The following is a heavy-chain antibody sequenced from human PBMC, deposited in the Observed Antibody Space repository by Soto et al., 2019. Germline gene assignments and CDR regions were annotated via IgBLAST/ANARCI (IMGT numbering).Heavy chain of an antibody. D-gene: IGHD2-15*01. CDR3: ARGSVVAATLFDY. CDR2: IYYSGST. J-gene: IGHJ4*02. Sequence: QVQLQESGPGLVKPSQTLSLTCTVSGGSISSGGYYWSWIRQHPGKGLEWIGYIYYSGSTYYNPSLKSRVTISVDTSKNQVSRKLSSVTAADTAVYYCARGSVVAATLFDYWGQGTLVTVSS. V-gene: IGHV4-31*03. CDR1: GGSISSGGYY.